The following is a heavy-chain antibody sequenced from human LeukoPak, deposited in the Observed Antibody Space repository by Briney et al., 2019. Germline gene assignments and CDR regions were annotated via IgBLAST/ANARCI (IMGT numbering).Heavy chain of an antibody. CDR1: GFTFSSYS. CDR3: ARDRGYSTFDY. J-gene: IGHJ4*02. CDR2: ISSSSSTI. V-gene: IGHV3-48*04. Sequence: GGSLRLSCAASGFTFSSYSMNWVRQAPGKGLEWVSYISSSSSTIYYADSVKGRFTISRDNAKNSLYLQMNSLRAEDTAVYYCARDRGYSTFDYWGRGTLVTVSS. D-gene: IGHD3-22*01.